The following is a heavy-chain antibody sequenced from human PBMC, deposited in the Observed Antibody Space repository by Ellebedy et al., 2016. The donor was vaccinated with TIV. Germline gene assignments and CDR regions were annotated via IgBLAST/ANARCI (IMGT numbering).Heavy chain of an antibody. CDR3: AKNYMAAPTPYWFDP. V-gene: IGHV4-30-4*01. D-gene: IGHD5-24*01. Sequence: SETLSLXXAVSGVSVNSGDNYWNWIRQTPGKGLEWIGYIYSSGDTYYAPSLRSRLSISIDTSKNQFSLRLTDLTAADTAVYFCAKNYMAAPTPYWFDPWGQGTLVTVSS. CDR1: GVSVNSGDNY. J-gene: IGHJ5*02. CDR2: IYSSGDT.